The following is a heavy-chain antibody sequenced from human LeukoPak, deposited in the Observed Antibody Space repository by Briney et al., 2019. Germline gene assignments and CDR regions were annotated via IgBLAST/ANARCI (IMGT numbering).Heavy chain of an antibody. Sequence: ASVKVSCKASGYTITSSGVSWVRQAPGQGLEWMGWISAYNGNTNYAQRLQGRVTMTTDTLTNTGYLELRSLRSDDTAVYYCARDSRFGAGRFDDWGQGTLVTVSS. CDR1: GYTITSSG. CDR2: ISAYNGNT. V-gene: IGHV1-18*01. D-gene: IGHD4/OR15-4a*01. J-gene: IGHJ4*02. CDR3: ARDSRFGAGRFDD.